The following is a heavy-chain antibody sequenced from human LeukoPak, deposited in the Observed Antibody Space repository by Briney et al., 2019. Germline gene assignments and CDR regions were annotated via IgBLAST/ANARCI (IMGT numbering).Heavy chain of an antibody. D-gene: IGHD5-24*01. CDR1: GFTFSPYW. CDR2: IKSDGSST. V-gene: IGHV3-74*01. CDR3: VRDGDAYNFDC. Sequence: HSGRSLRLSCAASGFTFSPYWMHWVRQAPGKGLVWVSRIKSDGSSTNYPDSVKGRFTISRDNAKNTLYLQMNSLRAEDTAVYYCVRDGDAYNFDCWGQGTLVVVSS. J-gene: IGHJ4*02.